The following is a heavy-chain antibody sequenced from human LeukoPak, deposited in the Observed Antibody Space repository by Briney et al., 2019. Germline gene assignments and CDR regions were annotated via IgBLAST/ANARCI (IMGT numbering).Heavy chain of an antibody. D-gene: IGHD3-10*01. CDR3: ARDFYGSGIHYFDY. J-gene: IGHJ4*02. V-gene: IGHV4-59*01. CDR1: GASISSYY. CDR2: IYYSGST. Sequence: SETLSLTCTVSGASISSYYWSWIRQPPGKGLEWIGYIYYSGSTNYNPSLKSRVTISVDTSKNQFSLKLSSVTAADTAVYYCARDFYGSGIHYFDYWGQGTLVTVSS.